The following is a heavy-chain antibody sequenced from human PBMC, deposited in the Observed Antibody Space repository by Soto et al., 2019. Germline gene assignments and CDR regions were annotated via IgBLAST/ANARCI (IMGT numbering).Heavy chain of an antibody. V-gene: IGHV3-9*01. Sequence: EVQLVESGGGLAQPGRSLRLSCAASGFIFDDYAMHWVRQAPGKGLEWVSGISWQSGSIRYADSVKGRFTISRDNAKNSLYRQMNSLRVDDTALYYCAKDMFSSSSAATFDYWGQGILVTVSS. D-gene: IGHD6-6*01. CDR1: GFIFDDYA. CDR2: ISWQSGSI. J-gene: IGHJ4*02. CDR3: AKDMFSSSSAATFDY.